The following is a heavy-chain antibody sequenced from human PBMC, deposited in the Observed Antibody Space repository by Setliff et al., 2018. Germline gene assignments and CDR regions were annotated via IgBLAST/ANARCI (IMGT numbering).Heavy chain of an antibody. V-gene: IGHV1-2*06. Sequence: ASVKVSCKASGYTFTGYYMHWVRQAPGQGLEWMGRINPNSGGTNYAQKFQGRVTMTRDTSISTAYMELSRLRSDDTAVYYCATPRSGIIDAFDIWGQGTMVTVSS. D-gene: IGHD2-15*01. CDR1: GYTFTGYY. CDR2: INPNSGGT. J-gene: IGHJ3*02. CDR3: ATPRSGIIDAFDI.